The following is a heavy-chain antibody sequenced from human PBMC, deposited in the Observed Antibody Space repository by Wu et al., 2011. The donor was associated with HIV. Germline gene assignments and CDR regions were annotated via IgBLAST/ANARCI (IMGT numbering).Heavy chain of an antibody. CDR2: IIPIFGSS. CDR3: ATMATIFSLSN. CDR1: GGTFSNYA. J-gene: IGHJ4*02. Sequence: ASGGTFSNYAISWVRQAPGQGLEWMGRIIPIFGSSKYAEKFQGRVTITADTSTDTAYMELSSLTSEDTAVYYCATMATIFSLSNWGQGTLVTVSS. V-gene: IGHV1-69*06. D-gene: IGHD5-24*01.